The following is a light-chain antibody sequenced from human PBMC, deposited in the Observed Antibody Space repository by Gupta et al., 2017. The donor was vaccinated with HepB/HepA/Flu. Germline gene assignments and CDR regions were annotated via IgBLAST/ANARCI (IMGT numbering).Light chain of an antibody. CDR1: QSISTY. V-gene: IGKV1-39*01. J-gene: IGKJ1*01. CDR2: RAS. Sequence: DIQMTQSPSSLSASVGDRVTITCRASQSISTYLNWYQQKPGKAPKPLIYRASSLQSGVPSRFSGSGSGTDFTLAISSRQREDFATYYCQQSYSGPWTFGQGTKVEI. CDR3: QQSYSGPWT.